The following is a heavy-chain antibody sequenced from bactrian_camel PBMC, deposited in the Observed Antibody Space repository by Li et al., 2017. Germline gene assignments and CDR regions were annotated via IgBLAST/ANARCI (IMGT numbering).Heavy chain of an antibody. D-gene: IGHD3*01. CDR1: GDISSCG. CDR2: IHNGDDLI. J-gene: IGHJ4*01. V-gene: IGHV3S54*01. Sequence: HVQLVESGGGSVQAGGSLKLSCTASGDISSCGMRWYRQAPGKERELVVRIHNGDDLITYEESVKGRFTVSQDKAKNTLYLQMNSLKTEDTALYLCAAVCYDDDYDPYEVNQYWGQGTQVTVS. CDR3: AAVCYDDDYDPYEVNQY.